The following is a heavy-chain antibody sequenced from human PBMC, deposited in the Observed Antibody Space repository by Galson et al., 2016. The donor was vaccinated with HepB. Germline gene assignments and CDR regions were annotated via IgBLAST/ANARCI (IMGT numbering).Heavy chain of an antibody. CDR2: VSNXGST. J-gene: IGHJ4*02. D-gene: IGHD5-12*01. CDR3: ARGIGSSDYDSVRFDY. V-gene: IGHV4-61*03. Sequence: ETXXLTCTVXXXSVXXXTXXXSWXXXPPGKGLRWIGYVSNXGSTNYNPSLKSRVTISVDTSKNHFSLKLTPVTAADTAIYYCARGIGSSDYDSVRFDYWGQGXXVTVSX. CDR1: XXSVXXXTXX.